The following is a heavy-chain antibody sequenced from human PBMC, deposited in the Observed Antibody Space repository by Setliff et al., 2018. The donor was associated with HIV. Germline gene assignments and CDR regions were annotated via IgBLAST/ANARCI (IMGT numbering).Heavy chain of an antibody. CDR1: GGPINSGTYY. V-gene: IGHV4-61*02. CDR2: VYNSGSA. Sequence: SENLSLTCTVSGGPINSGTYYWSWIRQPAGKGLEWIGRVYNSGSANYNPSLTSRVTMSVDTSKNQFSLNLNSLTAADTAIYYCARGAEYPNWYFDLWGRGTLVTSPQ. J-gene: IGHJ2*01. CDR3: ARGAEYPNWYFDL.